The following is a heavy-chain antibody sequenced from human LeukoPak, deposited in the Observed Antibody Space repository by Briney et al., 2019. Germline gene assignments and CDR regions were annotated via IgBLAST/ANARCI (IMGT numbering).Heavy chain of an antibody. V-gene: IGHV1-46*01. J-gene: IGHJ4*02. D-gene: IGHD3-22*01. CDR3: ARHTYYYDSSGYSPTGYFDY. CDR1: GYTFTSHF. Sequence: ASVKVSCKASGYTFTSHFMHWVRQAPGQGLEWMGIINPRGGSTSYTQKFQGRVTMTRDTSTSTVYMELSSLRSEDTPVNYCARHTYYYDSSGYSPTGYFDYWGQGTLVTVSS. CDR2: INPRGGST.